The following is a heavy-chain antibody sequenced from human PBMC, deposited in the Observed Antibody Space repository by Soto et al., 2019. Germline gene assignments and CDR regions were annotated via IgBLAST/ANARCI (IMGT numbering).Heavy chain of an antibody. CDR1: GFTFSDYY. V-gene: IGHV3-11*01. D-gene: IGHD3-9*01. CDR2: ISSSGSTI. J-gene: IGHJ5*02. CDR3: ARDVVPLRYFDWLPRILNWFDP. Sequence: PGGSLRLSCAASGFTFSDYYMSWIRQAPGKGLEWVSYISSSGSTIYYADSVKGRFTISRDNAKNSLYLQMNSLRAEDTAVYYCARDVVPLRYFDWLPRILNWFDPWGQGTLVTVSS.